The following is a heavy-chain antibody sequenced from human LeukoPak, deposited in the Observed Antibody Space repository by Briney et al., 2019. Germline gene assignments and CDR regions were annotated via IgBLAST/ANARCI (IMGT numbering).Heavy chain of an antibody. Sequence: GGSLRLSCAASGFTFSSYGMHWVRQAPGKGLEWVAVISYDGSNKYYADSVKGRFTISRDNSKNTLYLQMNSLRAEDTAVYYCANGLGAVAGTKVPSGMDVWGQGITVTVSS. V-gene: IGHV3-30*18. J-gene: IGHJ6*02. CDR3: ANGLGAVAGTKVPSGMDV. CDR2: ISYDGSNK. D-gene: IGHD6-19*01. CDR1: GFTFSSYG.